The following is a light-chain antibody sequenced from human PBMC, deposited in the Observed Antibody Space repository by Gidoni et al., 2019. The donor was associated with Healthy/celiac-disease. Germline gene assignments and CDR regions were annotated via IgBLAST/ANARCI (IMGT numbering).Light chain of an antibody. CDR3: SSYTSSSPYV. Sequence: QFALTQPASVSGSPGPSITISCTGTSSDVGGYNYVSWYQQHPGKAPKLMIYDVSNRPSGVSNRFSGSKSGNTASLTISGLQAEDEADYYCSSYTSSSPYVFGTGTKVTVL. V-gene: IGLV2-14*01. J-gene: IGLJ1*01. CDR1: SSDVGGYNY. CDR2: DVS.